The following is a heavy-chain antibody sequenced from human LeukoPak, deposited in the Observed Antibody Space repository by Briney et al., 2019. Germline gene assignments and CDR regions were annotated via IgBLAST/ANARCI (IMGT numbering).Heavy chain of an antibody. Sequence: PSETLSLTCSVSGGSISSSGDYWNWIRQPPGKGLEWGGSIYYSGTTYYNSSLKSRVTISEDTSKNRFSLMLTSVTAADTAVYYCARQVSDYFYYYIDVWGEGTTVTVSS. V-gene: IGHV4-39*01. J-gene: IGHJ6*03. CDR3: ARQVSDYFYYYIDV. CDR1: GGSISSSGDY. CDR2: IYYSGTT. D-gene: IGHD1-14*01.